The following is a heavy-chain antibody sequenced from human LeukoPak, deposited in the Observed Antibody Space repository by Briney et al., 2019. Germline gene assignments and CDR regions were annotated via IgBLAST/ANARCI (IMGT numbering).Heavy chain of an antibody. CDR2: IYTTGTT. V-gene: IGHV4-61*09. Sequence: SETLSLTCTVSGGSISSGSYYWSWIRQPAGKGLEWIAHIYTTGTTIYNPSLTSRVTMSIDTSKNQFSLRLSSVTAADTAVYYCARIVAGKFYWGQGTRVTVSS. CDR3: ARIVAGKFY. J-gene: IGHJ4*02. CDR1: GGSISSGSYY. D-gene: IGHD6-19*01.